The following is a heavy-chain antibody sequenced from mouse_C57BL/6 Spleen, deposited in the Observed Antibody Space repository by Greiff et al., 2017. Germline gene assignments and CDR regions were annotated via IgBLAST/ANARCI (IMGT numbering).Heavy chain of an antibody. V-gene: IGHV2-6*03. D-gene: IGHD2-4*01. CDR1: GFSLTSYG. J-gene: IGHJ4*01. CDR3: ARYDYDGSYAMDY. CDR2: IWSDGST. Sequence: VQLVESGPGLVAPSQSLSIACTVSGFSLTSYGVHWVRQPPGKGLEWLVVIWSDGSTTYNSALKSRLSISKDNSKSQVFLKMNSLQTDDTAMYYCARYDYDGSYAMDYWGQGTSVTVSS.